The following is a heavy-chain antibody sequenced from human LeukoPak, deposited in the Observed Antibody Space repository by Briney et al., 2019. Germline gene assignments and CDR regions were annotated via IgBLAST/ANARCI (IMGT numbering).Heavy chain of an antibody. V-gene: IGHV1-46*01. CDR2: INPSGGST. J-gene: IGHJ4*02. CDR3: ARTIVDGGTNY. Sequence: GASVKVSCKASGYIFTSYYIHWVRQAPGQGLERMGKINPSGGSTSYAQKFQGRVTMTRDTSTSTVYMELSSLRSEDTAVYYCARTIVDGGTNYWGQGTLVTVSS. CDR1: GYIFTSYY. D-gene: IGHD2-15*01.